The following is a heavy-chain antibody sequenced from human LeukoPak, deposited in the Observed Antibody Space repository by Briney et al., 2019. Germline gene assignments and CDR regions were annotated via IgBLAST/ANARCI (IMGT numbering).Heavy chain of an antibody. CDR3: ARGATVTREYFQH. J-gene: IGHJ1*01. CDR2: IYYSGST. CDR1: GGSISSGGYY. V-gene: IGHV4-31*03. Sequence: SQTLSLTCTVSGGSISSGGYYWSWIRQHPGKGLEWIGYIYYSGSTYYNPSLKSRVTISVDTSKNQFSLKLSSVTAADTVVYYCARGATVTREYFQHWGQGTLVTVSS. D-gene: IGHD4-17*01.